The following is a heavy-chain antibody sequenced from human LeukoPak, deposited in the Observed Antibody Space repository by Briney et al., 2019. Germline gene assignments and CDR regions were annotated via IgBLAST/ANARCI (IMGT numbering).Heavy chain of an antibody. CDR2: ISDSTTYI. J-gene: IGHJ4*02. V-gene: IGHV3-21*01. CDR3: ARYYGSGSPPFDS. CDR1: GFTFRTYA. Sequence: RPGGSLRLSCAASGFTFRTYAMNWVRQAPGKGLEWVSSISDSTTYIYYADSVKGRFTISRDNAKNSLYLQMNSLRAKDTAVYYCARYYGSGSPPFDSWGQGTLVTVSS. D-gene: IGHD3-10*01.